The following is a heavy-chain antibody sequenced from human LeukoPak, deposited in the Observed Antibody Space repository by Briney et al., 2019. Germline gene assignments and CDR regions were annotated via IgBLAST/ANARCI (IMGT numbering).Heavy chain of an antibody. J-gene: IGHJ4*02. CDR3: VKDRTGTYTLDY. V-gene: IGHV3-30-3*01. CDR2: ISDDGSRQ. D-gene: IGHD3-10*01. Sequence: PGGSLRLSCAATGFTFSNYAIHWGRQAPGKGLEWVAVISDDGSRQHYADSVKGRFTISRDNSKNTLNLQMNSLRAEDTAVYYCVKDRTGTYTLDYWGQGTLVTVSS. CDR1: GFTFSNYA.